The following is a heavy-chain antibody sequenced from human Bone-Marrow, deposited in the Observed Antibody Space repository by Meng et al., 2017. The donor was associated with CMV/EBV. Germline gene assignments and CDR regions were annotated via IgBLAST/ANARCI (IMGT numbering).Heavy chain of an antibody. V-gene: IGHV1-2*02. J-gene: IGHJ4*02. CDR3: TSRRRITIFGMVPRGYFDY. Sequence: ASVKVSCKASGSTFTGDYMHWVRQAPGQGLEWMGWINPNSCGTNYAQKFQGRVTMTRDTAISTAYMELSRLRSDDTAVYYCTSRRRITIFGMVPRGYFDYWGKGTLVTVSS. D-gene: IGHD3-3*01. CDR1: GSTFTGDY. CDR2: INPNSCGT.